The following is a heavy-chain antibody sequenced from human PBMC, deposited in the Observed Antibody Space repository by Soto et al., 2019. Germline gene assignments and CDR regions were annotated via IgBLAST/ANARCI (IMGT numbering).Heavy chain of an antibody. J-gene: IGHJ5*02. CDR2: FFYNGNT. D-gene: IGHD3-22*01. Sequence: PSETLSLTCTVSGASISSSTYYLGWIRQPPGKGLEWIGTFFYNGNTFYNPSLQSRVTISVDTSKNQFSLNLASVTAADTAVYYCASRFYYDWAPWGQGTLVTVSS. V-gene: IGHV4-39*01. CDR1: GASISSSTYY. CDR3: ASRFYYDWAP.